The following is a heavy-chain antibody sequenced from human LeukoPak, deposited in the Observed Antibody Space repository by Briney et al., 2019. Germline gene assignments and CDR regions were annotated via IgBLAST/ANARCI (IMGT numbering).Heavy chain of an antibody. D-gene: IGHD6-19*01. J-gene: IGHJ4*02. V-gene: IGHV3-33*01. CDR2: IWYDGSNK. CDR3: ARELEIAVAGTLGY. Sequence: GGSLRLSCAASGFTFSSYGMHWVRQAPGKGLEWVAVIWYDGSNKYYADSVKGRFTISRDHSKNTLYLQMKSLRAEDTAVYYCARELEIAVAGTLGYWGQGTLVTVSS. CDR1: GFTFSSYG.